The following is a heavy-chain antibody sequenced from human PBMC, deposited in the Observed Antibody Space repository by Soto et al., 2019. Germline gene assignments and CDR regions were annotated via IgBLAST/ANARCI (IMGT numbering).Heavy chain of an antibody. CDR3: ARLGVTNWFDP. J-gene: IGHJ5*02. D-gene: IGHD3-3*01. CDR1: GGSISSSTNY. Sequence: SETLSLTCTVSGGSISSSTNYWGWIRQPPGQALEFIGQIYYTGNTYYNPSLKSRVTVSVDTSKNQFSLKLTPVTAADTAVYYCARLGVTNWFDPWGQATLVTVSS. CDR2: IYYTGNT. V-gene: IGHV4-39*01.